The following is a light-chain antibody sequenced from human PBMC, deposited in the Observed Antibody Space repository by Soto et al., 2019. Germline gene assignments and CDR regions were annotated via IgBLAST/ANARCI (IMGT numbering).Light chain of an antibody. CDR2: GAS. CDR3: QQYGSSPRT. V-gene: IGKV3-20*01. CDR1: RVVSTGT. J-gene: IGKJ1*01. Sequence: EIVLTQSPGARSLSQGERATPSSGASRVVSTGTLAWYHQKPAQPPGLLIYGASTRATGIPDRFSGSGSGTDFTLTISRLEPEDFAVYYCQQYGSSPRTFGQGTKVEIK.